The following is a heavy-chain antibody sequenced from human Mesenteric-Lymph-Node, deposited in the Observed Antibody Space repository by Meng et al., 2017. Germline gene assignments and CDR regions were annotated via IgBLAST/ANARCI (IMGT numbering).Heavy chain of an antibody. CDR1: GFTFSSYA. CDR2: ISSSGSTI. D-gene: IGHD4-11*01. V-gene: IGHV3-48*03. J-gene: IGHJ4*02. CDR3: ARDLISDYNY. Sequence: GESLKISCAASGFTFSSYAMSWVRQAPGKGLEWVSYISSSGSTIYYADSVKGRFTISRDNAKNSLYLQMNSLRAEDTAVYYCARDLISDYNYWGQGTLVTVSS.